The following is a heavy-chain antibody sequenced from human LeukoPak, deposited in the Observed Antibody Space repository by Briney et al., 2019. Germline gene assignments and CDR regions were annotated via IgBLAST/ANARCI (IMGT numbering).Heavy chain of an antibody. CDR3: ARYHCSSTSCYGYFDY. CDR1: GGTFSSYA. Sequence: ASVKVSCKASGGTFSSYAISWVRQAPGQGLEWMGRIIPILGIANYAQKFQGRVTITADKSTSTAYMELSSLRSEDTAVYYCARYHCSSTSCYGYFDYWGQGTLVTVSS. CDR2: IIPILGIA. J-gene: IGHJ4*02. V-gene: IGHV1-69*04. D-gene: IGHD2-2*01.